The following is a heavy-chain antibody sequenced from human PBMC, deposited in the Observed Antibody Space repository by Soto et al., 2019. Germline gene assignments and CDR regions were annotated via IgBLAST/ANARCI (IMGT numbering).Heavy chain of an antibody. CDR1: GFTFSMYA. J-gene: IGHJ2*01. V-gene: IGHV3-23*01. Sequence: EVQLLESGGGLVQPGGSLRLSCAASGFTFSMYAMNWVRQAPGKGLEWVSSIRGSGGDTHYADSVKGRFTISRDNSKQMLYLQMNNLRAEDTAVYYCAKDPRRSDYDEWYFHVWGRGTLVTVSS. CDR3: AKDPRRSDYDEWYFHV. D-gene: IGHD4-17*01. CDR2: IRGSGGDT.